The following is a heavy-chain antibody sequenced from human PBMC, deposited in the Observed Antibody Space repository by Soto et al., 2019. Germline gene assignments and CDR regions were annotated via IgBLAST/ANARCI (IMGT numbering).Heavy chain of an antibody. J-gene: IGHJ5*02. CDR3: ARYGSGPDNWFDP. Sequence: SETLSLTCGGYVGPFSGFYWNWIRQSPGKGLEWIGEIGPGGTTNYNPSLKSRLTMSLDTSARQVSLTLRSVTAADTAVYYCARYGSGPDNWFDPWGQGTLVTVSS. CDR2: IGPGGTT. V-gene: IGHV4-34*10. CDR1: VGPFSGFY. D-gene: IGHD3-10*01.